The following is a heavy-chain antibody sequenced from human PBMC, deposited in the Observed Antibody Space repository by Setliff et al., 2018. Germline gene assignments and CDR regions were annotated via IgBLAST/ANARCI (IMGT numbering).Heavy chain of an antibody. Sequence: WASVKVSCKTSGFRFTNFGFSWVRQAPGQGLEWMGIINPRAGTTSYAQKLQGRVTMTRDTSTNTVYMELSSLRSEDTAVYYCARGGSPDCSTAGCRYGDYVYWGQGTQVTVSS. CDR1: GFRFTNFG. D-gene: IGHD2-2*01. CDR2: INPRAGTT. CDR3: ARGGSPDCSTAGCRYGDYVY. J-gene: IGHJ4*02. V-gene: IGHV1-46*03.